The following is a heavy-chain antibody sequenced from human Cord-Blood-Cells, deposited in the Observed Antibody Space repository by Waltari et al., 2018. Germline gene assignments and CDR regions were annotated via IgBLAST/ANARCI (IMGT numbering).Heavy chain of an antibody. CDR3: ARISTGTDAFDI. D-gene: IGHD1-1*01. V-gene: IGHV4-39*01. Sequence: QLQLQESGPGLVKPSETLSLTCTVSGGSISSSSYYWGWIRQPPGKGLEWNGSIYYSGGTYYNPSLKSRVTISVDTSKNQFSLKLSSVTAADTAVYYCARISTGTDAFDIWGQGTMVTVSS. CDR1: GGSISSSSYY. J-gene: IGHJ3*02. CDR2: IYYSGGT.